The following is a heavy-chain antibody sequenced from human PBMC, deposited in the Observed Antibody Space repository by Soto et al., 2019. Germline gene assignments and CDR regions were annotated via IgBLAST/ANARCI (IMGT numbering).Heavy chain of an antibody. J-gene: IGHJ3*02. D-gene: IGHD3-22*01. CDR1: GYPLTSYD. V-gene: IGHV1-8*01. CDR2: MNPNSGNT. Sequence: GXSVKVSYKASGYPLTSYDINWGRQATGQGLEWMGWMNPNSGNTGYAQKFQGRVTMTRNTSISTAYMELSSLRSEDTAVYYCARGARRNYYDSSGKDAFDIWAQGTMVTVSS. CDR3: ARGARRNYYDSSGKDAFDI.